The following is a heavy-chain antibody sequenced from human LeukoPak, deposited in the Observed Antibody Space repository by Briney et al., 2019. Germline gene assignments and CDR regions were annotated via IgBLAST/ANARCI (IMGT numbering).Heavy chain of an antibody. Sequence: ASVKVSCKVPGYTLTELSMHWVRQAPGKGLEWMGGFDPEDGETIYAQKFQGRVTMTEDTSTDTAYMELSSLRSEDTAVYYYATVSGTTTLDYYYYMDVWGKGTTVTVSS. CDR2: FDPEDGET. CDR1: GYTLTELS. CDR3: ATVSGTTTLDYYYYMDV. V-gene: IGHV1-24*01. D-gene: IGHD1-1*01. J-gene: IGHJ6*03.